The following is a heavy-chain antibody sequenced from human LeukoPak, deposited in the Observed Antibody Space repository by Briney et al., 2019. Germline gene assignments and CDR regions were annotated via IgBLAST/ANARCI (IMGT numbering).Heavy chain of an antibody. Sequence: ASVKVSCKASRYTFTSYDINWVREAAGQRLEWMGWMNPNTGRTGFAQKFQGRLTMTRDASISTAYMELSSLRSDDTAVYCCARLSQTPDYYSNGGYYYLGYWGQGTPVTVSS. V-gene: IGHV1-8*01. J-gene: IGHJ4*02. CDR1: RYTFTSYD. CDR2: MNPNTGRT. D-gene: IGHD3-22*01. CDR3: ARLSQTPDYYSNGGYYYLGY.